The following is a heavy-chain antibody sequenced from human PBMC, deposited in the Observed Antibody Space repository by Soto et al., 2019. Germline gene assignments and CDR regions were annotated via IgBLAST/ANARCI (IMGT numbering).Heavy chain of an antibody. CDR1: GGSISSYY. D-gene: IGHD6-19*01. Sequence: KSSETLSLTCTVSGGSISSYYWSWIRQPPGKGLEWIGYIYYSGSTNYNPSLKSRVTISVDTSKNQFSLKLSSVTAADTAIYYCARGRGGSGWAYYYGMDVWGQGTTVTVSS. CDR3: ARGRGGSGWAYYYGMDV. J-gene: IGHJ6*02. V-gene: IGHV4-59*01. CDR2: IYYSGST.